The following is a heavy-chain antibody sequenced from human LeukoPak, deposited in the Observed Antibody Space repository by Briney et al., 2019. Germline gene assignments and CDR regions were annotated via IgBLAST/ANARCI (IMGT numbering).Heavy chain of an antibody. CDR2: ISYDGSNK. D-gene: IGHD3-3*01. CDR3: ARDQTYYDFWSGPPDY. Sequence: GGSLRLSCAASGFTFSSYAMHWVRQAPGKGLEWVAVISYDGSNKYYADSVKGRFTISRDNSKNTLYLQMNSLRAEDTAVYYCARDQTYYDFWSGPPDYWGQGTLVTVSS. J-gene: IGHJ4*02. CDR1: GFTFSSYA. V-gene: IGHV3-30-3*01.